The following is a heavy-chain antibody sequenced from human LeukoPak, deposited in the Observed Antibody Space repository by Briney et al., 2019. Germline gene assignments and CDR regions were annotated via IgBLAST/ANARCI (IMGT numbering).Heavy chain of an antibody. CDR1: GFTFSSYW. J-gene: IGHJ4*02. CDR3: ARAPYYSHVEFYFDY. CDR2: MKQDGSGK. Sequence: GGSLRLSCVVSGFTFSSYWMSWVRQAPGQGLEWVANMKQDGSGKYYVDSVKGRFTISRDNAKSSLYLQMNSLRAEDTAVYYCARAPYYSHVEFYFDYWGQGTLVTVSS. D-gene: IGHD3-22*01. V-gene: IGHV3-7*03.